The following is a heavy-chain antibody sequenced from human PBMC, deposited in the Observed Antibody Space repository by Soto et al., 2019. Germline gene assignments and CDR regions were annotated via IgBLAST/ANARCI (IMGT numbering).Heavy chain of an antibody. CDR2: VLHSGNS. J-gene: IGHJ4*02. CDR1: GDSIRSDKW. D-gene: IGHD6-25*01. Sequence: SETLSLTCAVSGDSIRSDKWWSWVRQPPGKGLEWIGEVLHSGNSNYNPSLKSRVTISVDKPKNQFSLNLSSVTDADTAVYYCARGERQQQRDYWGQGTLVTVSS. V-gene: IGHV4-4*02. CDR3: ARGERQQQRDY.